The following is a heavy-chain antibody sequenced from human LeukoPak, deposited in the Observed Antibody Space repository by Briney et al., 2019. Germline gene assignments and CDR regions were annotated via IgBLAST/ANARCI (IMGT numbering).Heavy chain of an antibody. D-gene: IGHD3-3*01. J-gene: IGHJ6*03. CDR3: ARLIKGDFWSGSLSHYYYYMDV. CDR2: ISGSGSTI. CDR1: GFTFSDYY. V-gene: IGHV3-11*01. Sequence: GGSLRLSCAASGFTFSDYYMSWIRQAPGKGLEWVSYISGSGSTIFYADSVKGRFTISRDNAKNSLYLQMNSLRSDDTAVYYCARLIKGDFWSGSLSHYYYYMDVWGKGTTVTVSS.